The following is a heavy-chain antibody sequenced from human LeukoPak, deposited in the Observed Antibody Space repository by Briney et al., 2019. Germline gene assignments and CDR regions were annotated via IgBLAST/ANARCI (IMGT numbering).Heavy chain of an antibody. CDR2: IKSKTDGGTT. CDR1: GFTFSNAW. Sequence: PGGSLRLSCAASGFTFSNAWMSWVRQAPGKGLEWVGRIKSKTDGGTTDYAAPVKGRFTISRDDSKNTLYLQMNSLRAEDTAVYYCAKANSITIFGVISPVDYWGQGTLVTVSS. CDR3: AKANSITIFGVISPVDY. V-gene: IGHV3-15*01. J-gene: IGHJ4*02. D-gene: IGHD3-3*01.